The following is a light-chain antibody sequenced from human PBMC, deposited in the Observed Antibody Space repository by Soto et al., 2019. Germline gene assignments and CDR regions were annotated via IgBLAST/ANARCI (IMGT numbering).Light chain of an antibody. CDR3: QQYNSYSPWT. CDR1: QSISSW. Sequence: DIHMTRSPSTLSASVGDRVTITCRASQSISSWLAWYQQKPGKAPKLLIYKASSLESGVPSRFSGSGSGTEFTLTISSLQPDDFATYYCQQYNSYSPWTFGQGTKVDIK. J-gene: IGKJ1*01. V-gene: IGKV1-5*03. CDR2: KAS.